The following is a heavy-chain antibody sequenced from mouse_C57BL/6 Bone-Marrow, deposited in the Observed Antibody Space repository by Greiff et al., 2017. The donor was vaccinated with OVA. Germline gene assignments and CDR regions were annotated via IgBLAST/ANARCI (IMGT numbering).Heavy chain of an antibody. CDR2: ITHSGET. Sequence: VQRVESGPGLVKPSQSLFLTCSITGFPITSGYYWIWIRQSPGKPLEWMGYITHSGETFYNPSLQSPISITRETSKNQFFLQLNSVTTEDTAMYYCAGDRGFYGPYAMDYWGQGTSVTVSS. V-gene: IGHV12-3*01. D-gene: IGHD1-2*01. CDR3: AGDRGFYGPYAMDY. CDR1: GFPITSGYY. J-gene: IGHJ4*01.